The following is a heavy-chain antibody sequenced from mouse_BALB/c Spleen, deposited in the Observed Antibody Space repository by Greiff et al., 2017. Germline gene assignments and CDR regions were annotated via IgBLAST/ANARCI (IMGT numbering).Heavy chain of an antibody. CDR3: ARDDSLAWFAY. CDR2: ISSGGSYT. V-gene: IGHV5-9-4*01. D-gene: IGHD6-1*01. CDR1: GFTFSSYA. J-gene: IGHJ3*01. Sequence: EVQLVESGGGLVKPGGSLKLSCAASGFTFSSYAMSWVRQSPEKRLEWVAEISSGGSYTYYPDTVTGRFTISRDNAKNTLYLEMSSLRSEDTAMYYCARDDSLAWFAYWGQGTLVTVSA.